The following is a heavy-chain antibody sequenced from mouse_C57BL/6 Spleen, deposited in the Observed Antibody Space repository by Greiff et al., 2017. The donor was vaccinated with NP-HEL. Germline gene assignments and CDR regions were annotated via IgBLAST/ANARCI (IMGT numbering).Heavy chain of an antibody. J-gene: IGHJ1*03. CDR3: ARAREQDWYIDV. V-gene: IGHV1-4*01. Sequence: VQLQQSGAELARPGASVKMSCKASGYTFTSYTMHWVKQRPGQGLEWIGYINPSSGYTKYNQKFKDKATLTADKSSSTAYLQLSSLTSEDSAVYYCARAREQDWYIDVWGTGTSVTVSS. CDR1: GYTFTSYT. CDR2: INPSSGYT.